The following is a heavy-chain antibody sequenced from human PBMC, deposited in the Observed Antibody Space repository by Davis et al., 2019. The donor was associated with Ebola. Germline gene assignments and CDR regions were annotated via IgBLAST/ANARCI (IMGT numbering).Heavy chain of an antibody. V-gene: IGHV3-33*01. Sequence: PGGSLRLSCAASGFTFSSYGMHWVRQAPGKGLEWVAVIWYDGSNKYYADSVKGRFTISRDNSKNTLYLQMNSLRAEDTAVYYCARDPLNFYYYGMDVWGQGTTVTVSS. CDR1: GFTFSSYG. CDR3: ARDPLNFYYYGMDV. J-gene: IGHJ6*02. CDR2: IWYDGSNK.